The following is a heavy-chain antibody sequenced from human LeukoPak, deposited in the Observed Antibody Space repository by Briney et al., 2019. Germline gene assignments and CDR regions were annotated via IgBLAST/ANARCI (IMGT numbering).Heavy chain of an antibody. D-gene: IGHD2-15*01. V-gene: IGHV3-48*03. CDR2: ISSSGSYI. Sequence: GGSLRLSCAASGFTFSNYEVNWVRQAPGKGLEWVSYISSSGSYIHYADSVKGRFTISRDNAKNSLYLQMNSLRAEDTAVYYCARGPRDPTEYCSGGRCAPTYDVWGQGILVTVSS. J-gene: IGHJ4*02. CDR3: ARGPRDPTEYCSGGRCAPTYDV. CDR1: GFTFSNYE.